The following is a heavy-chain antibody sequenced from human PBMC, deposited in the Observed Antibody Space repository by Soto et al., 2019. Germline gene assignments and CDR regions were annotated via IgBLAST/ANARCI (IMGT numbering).Heavy chain of an antibody. CDR2: FNPTDGTT. V-gene: IGHV1-46*03. Sequence: QVQLVQSGAEVKKPGASVRLSCKASGYPFTKYQINWVRQAPGQGLELMGTFNPTDGTTTYAQKFQGRVTMTRDASSSTVYMELSSLRSDDTAVYFCARAFSVWGELSLGYWGQGALVTVSP. CDR1: GYPFTKYQ. CDR3: ARAFSVWGELSLGY. J-gene: IGHJ4*02. D-gene: IGHD3-16*02.